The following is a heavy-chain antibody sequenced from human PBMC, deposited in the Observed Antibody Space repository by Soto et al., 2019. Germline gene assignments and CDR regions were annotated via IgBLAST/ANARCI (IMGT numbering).Heavy chain of an antibody. D-gene: IGHD2-2*01. CDR2: ISYDGSNK. V-gene: IGHV3-30*18. CDR3: AKVRGTRRNYYFDY. J-gene: IGHJ4*02. CDR1: GFTFSSYG. Sequence: GGSLRLSCAASGFTFSSYGMHWVRQAPGKGLEWVAVISYDGSNKYYADSVKGRFTISRDNSKNTLYLQMNSLRAEDTAVYYCAKVRGTRRNYYFDYWGQGTLVTVSS.